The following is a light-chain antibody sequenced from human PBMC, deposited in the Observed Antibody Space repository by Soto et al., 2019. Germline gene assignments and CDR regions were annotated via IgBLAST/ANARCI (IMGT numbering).Light chain of an antibody. J-gene: IGLJ1*01. CDR3: CSYAGSSSFYV. Sequence: HCVLKQAASGSGSPGQASSISCTGNSSDVGSYNLVYWYQQHPGKAPKLMIYEVSKRPSGVSNRFSGSKSGNTASLTISGLQAEDEADYYCCSYAGSSSFYVFGTGTKVTVL. CDR1: SSDVGSYNL. CDR2: EVS. V-gene: IGLV2-23*02.